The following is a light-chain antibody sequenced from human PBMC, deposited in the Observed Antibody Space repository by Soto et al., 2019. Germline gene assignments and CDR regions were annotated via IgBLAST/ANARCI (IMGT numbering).Light chain of an antibody. J-gene: IGKJ2*01. CDR1: QSISGW. V-gene: IGKV1-5*01. Sequence: DIQMTQSPSTLSASVGDRVTITCRASQSISGWLAWFQQKPGKAPKLLIYDASTLESRVPSRFSGSGSGTKVTLTISSRQPDDFATYYCQQYSSYSLYTFDQGTKLEI. CDR2: DAS. CDR3: QQYSSYSLYT.